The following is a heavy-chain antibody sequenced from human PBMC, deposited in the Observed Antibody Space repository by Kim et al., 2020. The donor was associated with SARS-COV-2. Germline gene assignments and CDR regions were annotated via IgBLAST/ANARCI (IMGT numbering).Heavy chain of an antibody. CDR2: INQYGSEK. V-gene: IGHV3-7*03. Sequence: GGSLRLSCAASGFTFSSFWVTWVRQAPGKGLEWVANINQYGSEKYYVDSVKGRFTISRDDAKNSLYLQMNSLRAEDTAVYYCARGSRGDYWGQGTLVTVS. D-gene: IGHD1-26*01. CDR1: GFTFSSFW. CDR3: ARGSRGDY. J-gene: IGHJ4*02.